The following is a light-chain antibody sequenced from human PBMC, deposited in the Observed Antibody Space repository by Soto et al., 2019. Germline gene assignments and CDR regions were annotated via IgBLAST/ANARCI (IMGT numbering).Light chain of an antibody. J-gene: IGKJ1*01. Sequence: DIPMTQSPSTLSASVGDIVTITCRASQSISSWLAWYQQKPGKAPTLLIYKASSLESWVPSRFSGSGSGTEFTLTIRSLQPDDFATYYCQQYNSYPWTFGKETKVQIK. CDR1: QSISSW. V-gene: IGKV1-5*03. CDR2: KAS. CDR3: QQYNSYPWT.